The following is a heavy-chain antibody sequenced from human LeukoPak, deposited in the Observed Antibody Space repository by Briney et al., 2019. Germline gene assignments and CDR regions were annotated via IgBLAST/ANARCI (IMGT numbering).Heavy chain of an antibody. CDR2: ISSNGGST. J-gene: IGHJ4*02. Sequence: PGGSLRLSCAASGFTFSSYAMHWVRQAPGKGLEYVSAISSNGGSTYYANSVKGRFTISRDNSKNTLYLQMGSLRAEDIAVYYCARVAAAGLYFDYWGQGTLVTVSS. D-gene: IGHD6-13*01. V-gene: IGHV3-64*01. CDR1: GFTFSSYA. CDR3: ARVAAAGLYFDY.